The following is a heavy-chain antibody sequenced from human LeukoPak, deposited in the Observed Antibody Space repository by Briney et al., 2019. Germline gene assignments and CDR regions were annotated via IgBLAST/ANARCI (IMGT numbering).Heavy chain of an antibody. CDR1: GYTFTGYY. J-gene: IGHJ6*03. V-gene: IGHV1-2*02. CDR3: ARRGKITKGPFYYMDV. D-gene: IGHD1-14*01. Sequence: ASVKVSCKASGYTFTGYYMHWVRQAPGQGLEWMGWINPNSGGTNYAQKFQGRVTMTRDTSISTAYMELSRLRSDDTAVYYCARRGKITKGPFYYMDVWGKGTTVTVSS. CDR2: INPNSGGT.